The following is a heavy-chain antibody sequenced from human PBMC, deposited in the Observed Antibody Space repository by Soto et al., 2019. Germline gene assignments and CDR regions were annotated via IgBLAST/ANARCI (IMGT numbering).Heavy chain of an antibody. V-gene: IGHV1-2*04. J-gene: IGHJ4*02. CDR3: AKATSIEGPYFDY. D-gene: IGHD1-26*01. CDR1: GYTFTGYY. CDR2: INPNSGGT. Sequence: GASVKVSCKASGYTFTGYYMHWVRQAPGQGLEWMGWINPNSGGTNYAQKFQGWVTMTRDTSISTAYMELSRLRSDDTAVYYCAKATSIEGPYFDYWGQGTLVTVS.